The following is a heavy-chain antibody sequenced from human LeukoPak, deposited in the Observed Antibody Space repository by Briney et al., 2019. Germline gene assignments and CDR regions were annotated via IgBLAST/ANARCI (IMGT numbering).Heavy chain of an antibody. V-gene: IGHV4-59*01. CDR2: VSYSGST. CDR1: GGSISSYY. D-gene: IGHD2-2*01. J-gene: IGHJ4*02. CDR3: ARSDCSRTSCYDLDY. Sequence: PSETLSLTCTVPGGSISSYYWNWIRQPPGKGLEWIGFVSYSGSTNYNPSLKSRVTISVDTSKNQFSLKLNSVTAADTAVYYCARSDCSRTSCYDLDYWGQGTLVTVSS.